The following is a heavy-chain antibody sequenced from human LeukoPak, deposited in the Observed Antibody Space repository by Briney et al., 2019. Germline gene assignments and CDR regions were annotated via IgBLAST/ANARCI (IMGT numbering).Heavy chain of an antibody. Sequence: SETLSLTCTVSGGSISSYYWSWIRQPPGKGLEWIGYIYYSGSTNYNPSLKSRVTISVDTSKNQFSLKLSSVTAADTAVYYCARYNERDFWSGGRWFDPWGQGTLVTVSS. CDR3: ARYNERDFWSGGRWFDP. D-gene: IGHD3-3*01. J-gene: IGHJ5*02. V-gene: IGHV4-59*12. CDR2: IYYSGST. CDR1: GGSISSYY.